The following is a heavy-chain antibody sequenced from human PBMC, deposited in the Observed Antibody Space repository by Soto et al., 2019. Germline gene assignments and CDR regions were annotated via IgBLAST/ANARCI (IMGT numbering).Heavy chain of an antibody. J-gene: IGHJ4*02. Sequence: ASVKVSCKASGYTFTGYYMHWVRQAPGQGLEWMGWINPNSGDTNYAQKFQGRVTMTRDTSITTASVELSRLRSDDTAMYYCARVMITFGGIVDKYCFDYWGQGTQVTVPS. D-gene: IGHD3-16*02. CDR2: INPNSGDT. CDR3: ARVMITFGGIVDKYCFDY. V-gene: IGHV1-2*02. CDR1: GYTFTGYY.